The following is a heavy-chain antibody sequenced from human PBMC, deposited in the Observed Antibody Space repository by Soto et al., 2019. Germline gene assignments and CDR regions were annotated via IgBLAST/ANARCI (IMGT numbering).Heavy chain of an antibody. Sequence: PGGSLRLSCAPSGFTFSSYALSWVRQAPGKGLEWVSAISGSGGSTYYADSVKGRFTISRDNSKNTLYLQMNSLRAEDTAVYYCAKWPQWELLPGFWFDPWGQGTLVTVSS. J-gene: IGHJ5*02. CDR2: ISGSGGST. CDR1: GFTFSSYA. V-gene: IGHV3-23*01. D-gene: IGHD1-26*01. CDR3: AKWPQWELLPGFWFDP.